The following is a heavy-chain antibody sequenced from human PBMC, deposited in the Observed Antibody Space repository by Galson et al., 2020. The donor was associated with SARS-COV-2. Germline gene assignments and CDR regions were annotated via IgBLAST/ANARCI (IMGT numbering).Heavy chain of an antibody. Sequence: ASVKVSCKASGYTFIGYYMYWVRQAPGQGLEWMGWINPHSGGTNYAQKLQGRVTMTRDTSISTAYMELSRLSSDDTAVYYGARVPVPSVFMLFSSSSIEYWGHGALVTVSS. CDR1: GYTFIGYY. CDR3: ARVPVPSVFMLFSSSSIEY. D-gene: IGHD3-16*01. J-gene: IGHJ4*01. CDR2: INPHSGGT. V-gene: IGHV1-2*02.